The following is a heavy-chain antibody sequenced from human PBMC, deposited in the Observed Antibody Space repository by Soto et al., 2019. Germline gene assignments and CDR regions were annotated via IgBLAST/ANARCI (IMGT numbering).Heavy chain of an antibody. CDR1: GGSFSGYY. J-gene: IGHJ6*02. D-gene: IGHD6-6*01. CDR2: INHSGST. Sequence: SETLSLTCAVYGGSFSGYYWSWIRQPPGKGLEWIGEINHSGSTNYNPSLKSRVTISVDTSKNQFSLKLSSVTAADTAVYYCARGLPIAAQPFYYYYYGMDVWGQGTTVTVSS. V-gene: IGHV4-34*01. CDR3: ARGLPIAAQPFYYYYYGMDV.